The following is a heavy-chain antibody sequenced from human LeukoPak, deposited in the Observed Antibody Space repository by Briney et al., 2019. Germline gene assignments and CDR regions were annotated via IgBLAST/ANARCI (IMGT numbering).Heavy chain of an antibody. CDR2: INTGNGNT. V-gene: IGHV1-3*03. CDR1: GYSFSIYA. CDR3: ARGRWVATNQAYYFDD. Sequence: ASVKVSCKASGYSFSIYAMHWVRQAPGQRLEWMGWINTGNGNTKYSQEFQGRLTITRDTSANIVYMDLSSLRSEDMAVYYCARGRWVATNQAYYFDDWGQGTLVTVSS. D-gene: IGHD5-12*01. J-gene: IGHJ4*02.